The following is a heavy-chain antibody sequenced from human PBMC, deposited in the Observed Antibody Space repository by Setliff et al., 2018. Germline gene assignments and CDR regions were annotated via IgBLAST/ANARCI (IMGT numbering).Heavy chain of an antibody. CDR3: ARVAYPNGGSCRYFDN. CDR2: ISYSGRT. D-gene: IGHD2-15*01. CDR1: GGSISTDPYF. J-gene: IGHJ4*02. V-gene: IGHV4-31*11. Sequence: PSETLSLTCAVSGGSISTDPYFRTWIRQHPVKGLEWIGYISYSGRTSYNPSLYSRITVSLDRSKNQFSLQLTSVTAADTAMYYCARVAYPNGGSCRYFDNWGQGTLVTAPQ.